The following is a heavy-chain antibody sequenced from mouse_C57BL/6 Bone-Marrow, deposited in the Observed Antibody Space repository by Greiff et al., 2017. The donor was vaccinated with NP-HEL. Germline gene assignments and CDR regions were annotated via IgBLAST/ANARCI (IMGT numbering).Heavy chain of an antibody. Sequence: EVQLQQSGAELVRPGASVKLSCTASGFNIKDDYMHWVKQRPEQGLEWIGWIDPENGDTEYASKFQGKATITADTSSNTAYLQLSSLTSEDTAVYYCTTPYPFYAMDYWGQGTSVTVSS. CDR2: IDPENGDT. V-gene: IGHV14-4*01. CDR1: GFNIKDDY. J-gene: IGHJ4*01. CDR3: TTPYPFYAMDY.